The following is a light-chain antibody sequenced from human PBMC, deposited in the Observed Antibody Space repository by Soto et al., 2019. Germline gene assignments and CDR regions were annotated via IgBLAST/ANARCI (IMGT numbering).Light chain of an antibody. Sequence: DIQMTQSPSTLSASVGDRVTITCRASQSISSWLAWYQQKPGKAPKLLIYDASSLESGVPSRFSGSGSGTEFTLTISSLQPDDFATYYCQQYHRYPRTFGQGTKVEIK. V-gene: IGKV1-5*01. CDR1: QSISSW. CDR3: QQYHRYPRT. J-gene: IGKJ1*01. CDR2: DAS.